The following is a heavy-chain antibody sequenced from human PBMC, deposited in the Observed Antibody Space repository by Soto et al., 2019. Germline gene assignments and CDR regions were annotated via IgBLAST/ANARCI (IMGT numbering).Heavy chain of an antibody. V-gene: IGHV3-33*01. CDR3: ARGVPDFLRHSDFDI. CDR1: GFTFSSYG. J-gene: IGHJ3*02. CDR2: IWYDGSNK. Sequence: QVQLVESGGGVVQPGRSLRLSCAASGFTFSSYGMHWVRQAPGKGLEWVAVIWYDGSNKYYADSVKGRFTISRDNSKNTLYLQMNSLRAADTAVYYCARGVPDFLRHSDFDIWGQGTLVTVSS.